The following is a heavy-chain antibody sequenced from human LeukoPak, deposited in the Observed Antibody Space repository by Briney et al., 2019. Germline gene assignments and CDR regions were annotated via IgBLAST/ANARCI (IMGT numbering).Heavy chain of an antibody. D-gene: IGHD2-2*01. J-gene: IGHJ5*02. CDR3: ARGGDIVVVPAATPLDP. Sequence: GESLKISCKGSGYSFTSCWISWVRQMPGKGPEWMGRIDPSDSYTNYSPSFQGHVTISADKSISTAYLQWSSLKASDTAMYYCARGGDIVVVPAATPLDPWGQGTLVTVSS. V-gene: IGHV5-10-1*01. CDR2: IDPSDSYT. CDR1: GYSFTSCW.